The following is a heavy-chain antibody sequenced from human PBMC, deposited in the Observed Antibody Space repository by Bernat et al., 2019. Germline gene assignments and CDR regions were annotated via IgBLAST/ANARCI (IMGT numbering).Heavy chain of an antibody. CDR1: GFTFSSYA. CDR2: ISYDGNIK. V-gene: IGHV3-30-3*01. CDR3: ARPRDSNGWYRAFDI. D-gene: IGHD6-19*01. J-gene: IGHJ3*02. Sequence: VQLLESGGGLVQPGGSLRLSCAASGFTFSSYAMSWVRQAPGKGLEWVAVISYDGNIKYYADSVKGRFTVSRDNSKTTLYLQMTSLTTEDTAVYYCARPRDSNGWYRAFDIWGQGTTVTVSS.